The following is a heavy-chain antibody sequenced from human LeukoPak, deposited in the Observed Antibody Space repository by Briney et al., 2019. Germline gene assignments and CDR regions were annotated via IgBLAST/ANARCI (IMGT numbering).Heavy chain of an antibody. D-gene: IGHD1-26*01. CDR2: ISSSATAI. Sequence: GGSLRLSCAASGFTFRNFDMNWVRQAPGKGLEWVSYISSSATAIYYADSVKGRFTVSRDNAKNSLFLQMNSLRAEDTGLYYCARDRVGAPCDYWGQGALVTVSS. J-gene: IGHJ4*02. CDR1: GFTFRNFD. CDR3: ARDRVGAPCDY. V-gene: IGHV3-48*03.